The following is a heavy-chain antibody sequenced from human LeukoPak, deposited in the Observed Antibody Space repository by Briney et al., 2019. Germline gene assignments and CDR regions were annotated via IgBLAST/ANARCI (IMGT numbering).Heavy chain of an antibody. V-gene: IGHV3-23*01. D-gene: IGHD5-24*01. Sequence: GGSLRLSCAASGFTFSSYGMSWVRQAPGKGLEWVSAISGSGGSTYYADSVKGRFTISRDNSKNTLYLQMNSLRAEDTAVYYCAKEGRWSSSDYYYYYYMDVWGKGTTVTISS. J-gene: IGHJ6*03. CDR2: ISGSGGST. CDR3: AKEGRWSSSDYYYYYYMDV. CDR1: GFTFSSYG.